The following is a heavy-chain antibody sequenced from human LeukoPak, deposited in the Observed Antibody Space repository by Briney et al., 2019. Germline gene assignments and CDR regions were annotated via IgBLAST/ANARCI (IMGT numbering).Heavy chain of an antibody. Sequence: SETLSLTCAVYGGSFSGYYWSWIRQPPGKGLEWIGEINHSGSTNYNPSLKSRVTVSVDTSKNQFSLKLSSVTAADTAVYYCASVSNIAVAPDYYYYMDVWGKGTTVTVSS. J-gene: IGHJ6*03. CDR1: GGSFSGYY. D-gene: IGHD6-19*01. CDR2: INHSGST. V-gene: IGHV4-34*01. CDR3: ASVSNIAVAPDYYYYMDV.